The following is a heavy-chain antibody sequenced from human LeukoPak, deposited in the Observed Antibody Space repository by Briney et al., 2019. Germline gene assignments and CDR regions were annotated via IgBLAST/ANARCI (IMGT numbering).Heavy chain of an antibody. Sequence: GGSPRLSCAASGFTFSSYSMNWVRQAPGKGLEWVSSISSSSSYIYYADSVKGRFTISRDNAKNSLYLQMNSLRAEDTAVYYCARDMAAGTGWFDPWGQGTLVTVSS. J-gene: IGHJ5*02. CDR1: GFTFSSYS. CDR3: ARDMAAGTGWFDP. D-gene: IGHD6-13*01. CDR2: ISSSSSYI. V-gene: IGHV3-21*01.